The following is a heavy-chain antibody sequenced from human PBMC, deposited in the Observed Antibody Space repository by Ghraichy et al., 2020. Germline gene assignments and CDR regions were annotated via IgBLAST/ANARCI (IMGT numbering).Heavy chain of an antibody. Sequence: ASVKVSCKASGYTFTGYYMHWVRQAPGQGLEWMGWINPNSGGTNYAQKFQGRVTMTRDTSISTAYMELSRLRSDDTAVYYCARGSQAAAGSRRNAFDIWGQGTMVTVSS. CDR2: INPNSGGT. V-gene: IGHV1-2*02. CDR3: ARGSQAAAGSRRNAFDI. CDR1: GYTFTGYY. J-gene: IGHJ3*02. D-gene: IGHD6-13*01.